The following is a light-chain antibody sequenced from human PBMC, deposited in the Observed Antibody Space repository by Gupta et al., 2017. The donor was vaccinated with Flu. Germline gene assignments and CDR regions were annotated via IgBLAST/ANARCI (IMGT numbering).Light chain of an antibody. J-gene: IGLJ3*02. CDR1: NIGSKG. Sequence: SFVLTQPPSVSVAPGQTAIFTCGGNNIGSKGVHWYQQKPGQAPVLVVCDDSDRPSGIPERFSGSNSGNTATLTISRVEAGDEADYYCQVWDSSSDQKVFGGGTKLTVL. CDR3: QVWDSSSDQKV. V-gene: IGLV3-21*02. CDR2: DDS.